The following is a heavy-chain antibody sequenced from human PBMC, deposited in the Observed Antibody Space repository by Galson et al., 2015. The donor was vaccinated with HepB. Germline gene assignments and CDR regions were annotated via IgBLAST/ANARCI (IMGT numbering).Heavy chain of an antibody. J-gene: IGHJ5*02. CDR3: ARVGVPAAIGDWFDP. V-gene: IGHV4-39*01. CDR1: GGSISSSSYY. CDR2: IYYSGNT. D-gene: IGHD2-2*01. Sequence: LSLTCTVSGGSISSSSYYWGWIRQPPGKGLEWIGSIYYSGNTYYNPSLKSRVTISVDTSKNQFSLKLSSVTATDTAVCYCARVGVPAAIGDWFDPWGQGTLVTVSS.